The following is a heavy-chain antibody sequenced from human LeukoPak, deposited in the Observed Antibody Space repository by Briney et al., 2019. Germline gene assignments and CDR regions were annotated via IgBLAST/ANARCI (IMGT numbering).Heavy chain of an antibody. D-gene: IGHD2-15*01. CDR1: GFTFSSYA. Sequence: GGSLRLSCAASGFTFSSYAMSWVRQAPGKGLEWVSAISGSGGSTYYADSVKGRFTISRDNSKNTLYLQMNSLRAEDTAVYYCAKGSCSGGSCPIDYWGQGTLVTVSS. CDR2: ISGSGGST. V-gene: IGHV3-23*01. CDR3: AKGSCSGGSCPIDY. J-gene: IGHJ4*02.